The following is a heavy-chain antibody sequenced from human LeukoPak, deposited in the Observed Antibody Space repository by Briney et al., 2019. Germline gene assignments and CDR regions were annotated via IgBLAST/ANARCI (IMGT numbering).Heavy chain of an antibody. CDR3: AKLPAPLGVDY. Sequence: PGGSLRLSCAASGFTFSSYGMHWVRQAPGKGLEWVAVISYDGSNKYYAVSVKGRFTISRDNSKNTLYLQMNSLRAEDTAVYYCAKLPAPLGVDYWGQGTLVTVSS. J-gene: IGHJ4*02. CDR2: ISYDGSNK. CDR1: GFTFSSYG. D-gene: IGHD2-2*01. V-gene: IGHV3-30*18.